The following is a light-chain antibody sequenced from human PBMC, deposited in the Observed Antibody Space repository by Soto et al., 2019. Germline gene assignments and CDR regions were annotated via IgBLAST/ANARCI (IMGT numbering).Light chain of an antibody. Sequence: QSVLTQPPSVSGAPGQRVTISCTGSSSNIGANYDVHWYQHLPGTAPKLLISGDSNRPSGVPDRFSGSKSGTSASLGITGLQAEDEADYYCQAYDSSLRGWVFGGGTTVTVL. CDR2: GDS. CDR3: QAYDSSLRGWV. V-gene: IGLV1-40*01. CDR1: SSNIGANYD. J-gene: IGLJ3*02.